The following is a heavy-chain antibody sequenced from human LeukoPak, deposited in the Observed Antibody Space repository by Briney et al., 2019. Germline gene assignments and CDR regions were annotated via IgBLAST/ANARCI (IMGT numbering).Heavy chain of an antibody. J-gene: IGHJ4*02. CDR3: AKESVRYSSSGEGQK. CDR2: IRGSGGST. D-gene: IGHD6-13*01. Sequence: GGSLRLSCAASGFTFSSYAMSWVRQAPGKGLEWVSAIRGSGGSTYYADSVKGRFTISRDNSKNTLFLQMNSLRAEDTAVYYCAKESVRYSSSGEGQKWGQGTLVTVSS. V-gene: IGHV3-23*01. CDR1: GFTFSSYA.